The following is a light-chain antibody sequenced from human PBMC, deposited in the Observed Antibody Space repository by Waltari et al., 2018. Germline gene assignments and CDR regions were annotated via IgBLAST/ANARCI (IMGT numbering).Light chain of an antibody. V-gene: IGLV8-61*01. Sequence: QTVVTQEPSLSVSPGGTVTLTCALSSGSLSTTSYATWYQQTPGQAPRTLVYKANPRSSGVPDRFSCSILGNTAALTITGAQADDESDYYCALYMGSGIWVFGGGTRLTVL. J-gene: IGLJ3*02. CDR3: ALYMGSGIWV. CDR1: SGSLSTTSY. CDR2: KAN.